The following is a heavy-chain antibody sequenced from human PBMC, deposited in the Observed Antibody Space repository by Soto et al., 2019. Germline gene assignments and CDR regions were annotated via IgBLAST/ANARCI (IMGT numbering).Heavy chain of an antibody. J-gene: IGHJ6*02. V-gene: IGHV3-23*01. CDR3: AKDPGIAVAGTEFYYYYYGMDV. D-gene: IGHD6-19*01. CDR1: GFTFSSYA. Sequence: GGSLRLSCAASGFTFSSYAMSWVRQAPGKGLEWVSAISGSGGSTYYADSVKGRFTISRDNSKNTLYLQMNSLRAEDTAVYYCAKDPGIAVAGTEFYYYYYGMDVWGQGTTVTVSS. CDR2: ISGSGGST.